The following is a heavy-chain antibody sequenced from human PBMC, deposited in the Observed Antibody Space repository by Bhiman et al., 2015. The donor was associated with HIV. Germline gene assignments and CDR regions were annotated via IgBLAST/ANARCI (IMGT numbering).Heavy chain of an antibody. CDR1: GFTFSNFA. Sequence: EVQLLESGGGLVQPGGSLRLSCAASGFTFSNFAMNWVRQAPGKGLEWVSAISDTGDSTYFADSVKGRFTISRDNSKNTLYLQMNSLRAEDTAVYYCAKGAGSSSGRYWGLGNPGHRSPQ. D-gene: IGHD6-6*01. J-gene: IGHJ4*02. CDR3: AKGAGSSSGRY. V-gene: IGHV3-23*01. CDR2: ISDTGDST.